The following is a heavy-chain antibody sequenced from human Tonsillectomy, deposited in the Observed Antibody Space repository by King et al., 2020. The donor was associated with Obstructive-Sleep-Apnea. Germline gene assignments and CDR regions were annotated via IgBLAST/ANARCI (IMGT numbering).Heavy chain of an antibody. CDR2: INPNSGGT. J-gene: IGHJ4*02. Sequence: VQLVESGAEVKKPGASVKVSCKASGYTFTGYYIHWVRQAPGQGLEWMGWINPNSGGTNYAQTFQGRVTMTRDTFINTTYMDLSRLRSDDTAVYYCARSGARRGFFDCLLYEYWGQGTLVTVSS. CDR1: GYTFTGYY. CDR3: ARSGARRGFFDCLLYEY. D-gene: IGHD3/OR15-3a*01. V-gene: IGHV1-2*02.